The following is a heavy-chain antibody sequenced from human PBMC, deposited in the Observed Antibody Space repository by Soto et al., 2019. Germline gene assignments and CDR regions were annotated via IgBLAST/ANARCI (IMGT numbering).Heavy chain of an antibody. D-gene: IGHD3-16*02. CDR2: INPNSGVT. V-gene: IGHV1-2*04. CDR3: AREAYYDYVWGSYRLHGMDV. J-gene: IGHJ6*02. Sequence: QVQLVQSGAEVKKPGASVKVSCKASGYTFTGYYMHWVRQAPGQGLEWMGWINPNSGVTNYAQKFQGWVTMTRDTSISRAYMELSRLRSDDTAVYYCAREAYYDYVWGSYRLHGMDVWGQGTTVTVSS. CDR1: GYTFTGYY.